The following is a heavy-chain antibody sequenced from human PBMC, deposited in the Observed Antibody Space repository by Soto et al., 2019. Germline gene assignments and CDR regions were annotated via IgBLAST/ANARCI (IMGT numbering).Heavy chain of an antibody. CDR2: ISAYNGNT. J-gene: IGHJ4*02. CDR1: GYTFTSYG. V-gene: IGHV1-18*01. Sequence: VASVKVSCKASGYTFTSYGISWVRQAPGQGLEWMGWISAYNGNTNYAQKLQGRVTMTTDTSTSTAYMELRSLRSDDTAVYYCARDWYYYDSSGYAVWGYFDHWGQGTLVT. D-gene: IGHD3-22*01. CDR3: ARDWYYYDSSGYAVWGYFDH.